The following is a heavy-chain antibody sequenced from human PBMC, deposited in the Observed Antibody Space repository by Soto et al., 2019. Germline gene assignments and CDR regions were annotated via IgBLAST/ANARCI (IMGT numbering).Heavy chain of an antibody. J-gene: IGHJ4*02. V-gene: IGHV2-5*02. Sequence: QITLKESGPTLVKPTQPLTLTCTFSGFSLSTSGVGVGWIRQPPGKALEWLALIYWDDDKRYSPSLKSRLIITKDTSKNQVVLTMPYMDPMDTATYYCVHAIQYTVTTLLYYFYYWGQGTLVTVSS. CDR2: IYWDDDK. CDR3: VHAIQYTVTTLLYYFYY. D-gene: IGHD4-17*01. CDR1: GFSLSTSGVG.